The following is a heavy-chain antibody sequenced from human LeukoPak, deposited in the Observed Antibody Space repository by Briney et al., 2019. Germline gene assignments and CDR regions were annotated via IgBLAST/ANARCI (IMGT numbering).Heavy chain of an antibody. CDR1: GFTLSSYE. CDR2: ISSSGTTI. Sequence: AESLRLSCAASGFTLSSYEMNWVRPAPGKGLDLVSYISSSGTTIYYADSVKGRFTISRDNAKNSLYLQMNSLRAEDTAVYYCARHPYWGQGTLVTVSS. CDR3: ARHPY. V-gene: IGHV3-48*03. J-gene: IGHJ4*02.